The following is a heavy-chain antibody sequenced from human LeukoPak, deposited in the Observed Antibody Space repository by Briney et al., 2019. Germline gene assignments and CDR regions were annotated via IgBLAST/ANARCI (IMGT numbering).Heavy chain of an antibody. Sequence: SEALSLTCTVSGGSISSYYWSWIRQPPGKGLEWMGYIYYSGSTNYNASLTNRVTISVDTSKNQFSLKLSSVTAADTAVYYCAREVGYCSGGSCYSYFDYWGQRTLVTVSS. CDR3: AREVGYCSGGSCYSYFDY. D-gene: IGHD2-15*01. CDR2: IYYSGST. CDR1: GGSISSYY. J-gene: IGHJ4*02. V-gene: IGHV4-59*01.